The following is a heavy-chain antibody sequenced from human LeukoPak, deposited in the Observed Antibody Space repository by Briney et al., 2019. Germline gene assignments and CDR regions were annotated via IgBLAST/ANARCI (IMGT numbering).Heavy chain of an antibody. CDR3: ARDRLYSGSYLTFDY. J-gene: IGHJ4*02. V-gene: IGHV4-4*07. CDR2: IYTSGST. CDR1: GGSISSYY. D-gene: IGHD1-26*01. Sequence: PSETLSLTCTFSGGSISSYYWSWIRQPAGKGLEWIGRIYTSGSTNYNPSLKSRVTMSVDTSKNQFSLKLSSVTAADTAVYYCARDRLYSGSYLTFDYWGQGTLVTVSS.